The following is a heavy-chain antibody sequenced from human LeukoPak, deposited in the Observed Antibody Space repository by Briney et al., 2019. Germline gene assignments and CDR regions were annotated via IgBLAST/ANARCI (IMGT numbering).Heavy chain of an antibody. CDR2: ISGSGGST. V-gene: IGHV3-23*01. J-gene: IGHJ4*02. D-gene: IGHD3-10*01. Sequence: GGSLRLSCAASEFTFSSYAMSWVRQAPGKGLEWVSAISGSGGSTYYADSVKGRFTISRDNSKNTLYLQMNSLRAEDTAVYYCAKEGIWFGEFRLPSYFDYWGQGTLVTVSS. CDR1: EFTFSSYA. CDR3: AKEGIWFGEFRLPSYFDY.